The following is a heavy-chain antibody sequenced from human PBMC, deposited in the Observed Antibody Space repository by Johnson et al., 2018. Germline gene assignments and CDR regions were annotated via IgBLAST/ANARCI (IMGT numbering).Heavy chain of an antibody. CDR2: ISYDGSNK. Sequence: QVQLVESGGGVVQPGRSLRLSCAASGFTFSSYAMHWVRQAPGKGLEWVAVISYDGSNKYYADSVKGRFTISRDNSKNTLYLQMNSLRAEDTAVYYCARTPLGFWGGYSEGYYYYDMDVWGKGTTVTVSS. J-gene: IGHJ6*03. CDR1: GFTFSSYA. V-gene: IGHV3-30-3*01. D-gene: IGHD3-3*01. CDR3: ARTPLGFWGGYSEGYYYYDMDV.